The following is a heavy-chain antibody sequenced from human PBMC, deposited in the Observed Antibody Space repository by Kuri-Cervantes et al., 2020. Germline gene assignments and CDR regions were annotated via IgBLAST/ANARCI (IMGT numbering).Heavy chain of an antibody. CDR2: ISGSGGST. V-gene: IGHV3-23*01. D-gene: IGHD3-16*01. CDR3: AKDSTFRYYYMDV. CDR1: GFTFSSHA. J-gene: IGHJ6*03. Sequence: GGSLRLSCAASGFTFSSHAMSWVRQAPGKGLEWVSAISGSGGSTYYADSVKGRFTISRDNSKNTLYLQMNSLRAEDTAVYYCAKDSTFRYYYMDVWGKGTTVTVSS.